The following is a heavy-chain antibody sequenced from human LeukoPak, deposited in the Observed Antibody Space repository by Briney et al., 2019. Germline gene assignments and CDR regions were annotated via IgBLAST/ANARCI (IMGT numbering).Heavy chain of an antibody. Sequence: GGSLRLSCAASGFTFSSYWVSWVRQAPGKGLEWVANIKQYGSKKYYVDSVKGRFTISRDNAKNSLYLQMNSLRAEDTAVYYCAKVSAYYYASGFDSWGQGTLVTVSS. D-gene: IGHD3-10*01. CDR1: GFTFSSYW. J-gene: IGHJ4*02. CDR3: AKVSAYYYASGFDS. V-gene: IGHV3-7*01. CDR2: IKQYGSKK.